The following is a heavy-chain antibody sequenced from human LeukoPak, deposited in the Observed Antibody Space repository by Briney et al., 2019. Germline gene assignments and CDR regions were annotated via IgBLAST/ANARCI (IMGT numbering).Heavy chain of an antibody. V-gene: IGHV3-30*18. D-gene: IGHD2-2*01. CDR1: GFTFNNYG. J-gene: IGHJ4*02. CDR2: ISYDGRNT. Sequence: GGSLRLSCAASGFTFNNYGMHWVRQAPGKGLEWVAVISYDGRNTHYPDSVKGRFTISRDISTDTLWLQMDSLRTEDTAVYYCAKGPLRGTAAAIDYWGQGTLVTVSS. CDR3: AKGPLRGTAAAIDY.